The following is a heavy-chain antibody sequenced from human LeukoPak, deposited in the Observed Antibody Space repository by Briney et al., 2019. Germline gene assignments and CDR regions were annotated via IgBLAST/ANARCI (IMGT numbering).Heavy chain of an antibody. J-gene: IGHJ4*02. V-gene: IGHV1-2*02. CDR2: SNPKSGGT. CDR3: ARDKGYFDY. Sequence: ASVKVSCKASGYTFTGHYIHWVRQAPGQGLEWMGWSNPKSGGTSYAQRFQGRVSTTRDTSITTAYMELSRLTSGDTAVYYCARDKGYFDYWGQGTLVTVSS. CDR1: GYTFTGHY.